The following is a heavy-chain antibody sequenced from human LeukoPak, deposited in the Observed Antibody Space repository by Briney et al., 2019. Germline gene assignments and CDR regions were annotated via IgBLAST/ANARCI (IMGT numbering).Heavy chain of an antibody. V-gene: IGHV4-59*01. CDR3: ARGWGYFDY. CDR2: IYYSGST. CDR1: GGSISSYY. D-gene: IGHD7-27*01. Sequence: SETLSLTCTVSGGSISSYYWSWIRQPPGKGLEWIGYIYYSGSTNYNPSLKSRVTISVATSKNQFSPKLSSVTAADTAVYYCARGWGYFDYWGQGTLVTVSS. J-gene: IGHJ4*02.